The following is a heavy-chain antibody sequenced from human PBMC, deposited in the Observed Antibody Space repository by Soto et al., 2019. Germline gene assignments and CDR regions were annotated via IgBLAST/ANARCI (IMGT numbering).Heavy chain of an antibody. CDR3: ARAYYGSGSYYGLVFDY. CDR2: INHSGST. CDR1: GGSFSGYY. J-gene: IGHJ4*02. D-gene: IGHD3-10*01. Sequence: QVQLQQWGAGLLKPSETLSLTCAVYGGSFSGYYWSWIRQPPGKGLEWIGEINHSGSTNYNPSLKSRVTISVDTSKNQFSLKLSSVTAADTAVYYCARAYYGSGSYYGLVFDYWGQGTLVTVSS. V-gene: IGHV4-34*01.